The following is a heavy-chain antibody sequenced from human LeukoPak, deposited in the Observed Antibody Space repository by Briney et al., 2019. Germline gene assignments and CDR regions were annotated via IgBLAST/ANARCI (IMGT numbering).Heavy chain of an antibody. CDR2: ISGRSDYI. J-gene: IGHJ4*02. V-gene: IGHV3-21*01. Sequence: GGSLILSCAGSGFTFRSYTMNRVRQAPGKGLEWVSSISGRSDYIYYADSVKGRFTISRDHAKNSLYLQMNSLRAEDTAVYYCAREVDYGGYFFHYWGQGTLVTVSS. CDR1: GFTFRSYT. CDR3: AREVDYGGYFFHY. D-gene: IGHD4/OR15-4a*01.